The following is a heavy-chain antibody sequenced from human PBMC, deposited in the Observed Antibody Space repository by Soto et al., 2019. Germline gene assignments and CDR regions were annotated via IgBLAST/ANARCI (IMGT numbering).Heavy chain of an antibody. CDR2: IYYSGST. CDR1: GGSISSGGYY. Sequence: QVQLQESGPGLVKPSQTLSLTCTVSGGSISSGGYYWSWIRQHPGKGLEWIGYIYYSGSTYYNPSLKSRGTISVDTSKNQFSLKLSSVTAADTAVYYCARDLAHFSGGRQRVNWFDPWGQGTLVTVSS. J-gene: IGHJ5*02. V-gene: IGHV4-31*03. D-gene: IGHD2-15*01. CDR3: ARDLAHFSGGRQRVNWFDP.